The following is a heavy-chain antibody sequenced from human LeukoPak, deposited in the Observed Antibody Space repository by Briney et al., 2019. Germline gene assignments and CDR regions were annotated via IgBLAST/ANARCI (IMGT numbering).Heavy chain of an antibody. Sequence: ASVKVSCKASGGTFSSYAISWVRQAPGQGLEWMGWISAYNGNTNYAQKLQGRVTMTTDTSTSTAYMELRSLRSDDTAVYYCVRSLRRGYSYDYWGQGTLVTVSS. V-gene: IGHV1-18*01. CDR1: GGTFSSYA. J-gene: IGHJ4*02. CDR2: ISAYNGNT. CDR3: VRSLRRGYSYDY. D-gene: IGHD5-18*01.